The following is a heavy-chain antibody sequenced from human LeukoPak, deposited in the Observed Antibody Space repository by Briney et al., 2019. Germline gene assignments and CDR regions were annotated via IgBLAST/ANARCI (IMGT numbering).Heavy chain of an antibody. D-gene: IGHD3-22*01. V-gene: IGHV5-51*01. CDR1: GYSFTSYW. CDR2: ICPGDSDT. Sequence: GESLKISCKGSGYSFTSYWIGWVRQMPGKGLELMGIICPGDSDTRYSPSFQGQVTISADKSISTAYLQWSSLKASDTAMYYCARRRDTSGYRPRGFDPWGQGTLVTVSS. CDR3: ARRRDTSGYRPRGFDP. J-gene: IGHJ5*02.